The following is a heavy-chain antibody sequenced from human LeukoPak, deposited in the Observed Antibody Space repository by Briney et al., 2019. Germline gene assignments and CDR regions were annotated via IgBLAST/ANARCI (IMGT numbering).Heavy chain of an antibody. CDR1: GFPFSRDW. CDR3: ARMASGVTGY. Sequence: GGSLRLSCAASGFPFSRDWMHWVRQAPGKGLVWVSRINSDGTSTIYADSVKGRFTISRDNAKNTLYLQMNSLRAEDTAGYYFARMASGVTGYWGQGTLVTVSS. CDR2: INSDGTST. V-gene: IGHV3-74*01. J-gene: IGHJ4*02. D-gene: IGHD5-24*01.